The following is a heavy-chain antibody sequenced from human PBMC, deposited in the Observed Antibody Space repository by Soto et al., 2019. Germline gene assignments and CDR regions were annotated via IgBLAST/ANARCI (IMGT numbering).Heavy chain of an antibody. V-gene: IGHV4-34*01. Sequence: SETLSLTCAVYGGSFSGYYWSWIRQPPGKGLEWIGEINHSGSTNYNPSLKSRVTISVDPSKNQFSLQLNSVTPEDTAVYFCARAMGVAAAPDFWGQGTLVTVSS. D-gene: IGHD6-13*01. CDR2: INHSGST. J-gene: IGHJ4*02. CDR1: GGSFSGYY. CDR3: ARAMGVAAAPDF.